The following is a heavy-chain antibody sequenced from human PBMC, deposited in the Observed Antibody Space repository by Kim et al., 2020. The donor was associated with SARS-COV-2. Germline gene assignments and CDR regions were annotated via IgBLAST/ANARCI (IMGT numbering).Heavy chain of an antibody. D-gene: IGHD6-19*01. CDR1: GGSFSGYY. J-gene: IGHJ4*02. V-gene: IGHV4-34*01. CDR3: ARVPDTGYSSGWYNPKPRYFDY. CDR2: INHSGST. Sequence: SETLSLTCAVYGGSFSGYYWSWIRQPPGKGLEWIGEINHSGSTNYNPSLKSRVTISVDTSKNQFSLKLSSVTAADTAVYYCARVPDTGYSSGWYNPKPRYFDYWGQGTLVTVSS.